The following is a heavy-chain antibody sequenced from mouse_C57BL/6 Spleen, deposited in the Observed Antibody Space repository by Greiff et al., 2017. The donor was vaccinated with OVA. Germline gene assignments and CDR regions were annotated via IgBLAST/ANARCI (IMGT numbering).Heavy chain of an antibody. CDR2: IDPSDSYT. CDR3: AREEKQLKFAY. J-gene: IGHJ3*01. CDR1: GYTFTSYW. Sequence: QVQLQQPGAELVMPGASVKLSCKASGYTFTSYWMHWVKQRPGQGLEWIGEIDPSDSYTNYNQKFKGKSTLTVDKSSSTAYMQLSSLTSEDSAVYYCAREEKQLKFAYWGQGTLVTVSA. D-gene: IGHD3-2*02. V-gene: IGHV1-69*01.